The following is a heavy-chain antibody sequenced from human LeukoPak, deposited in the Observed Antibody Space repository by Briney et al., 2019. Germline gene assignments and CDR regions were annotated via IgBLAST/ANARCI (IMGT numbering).Heavy chain of an antibody. J-gene: IGHJ4*02. CDR2: IYTSGST. CDR1: GGSFSGYY. CDR3: ARGPTTVTRAFDY. D-gene: IGHD4-17*01. Sequence: SETLSLTCAVYGGSFSGYYWSWIRQPAGKGLEWIGRIYTSGSTNYNPSLKSRVTMSVDTSKNQFSLKLSSATAADTAVYYCARGPTTVTRAFDYWGQGTLVTVSS. V-gene: IGHV4-59*10.